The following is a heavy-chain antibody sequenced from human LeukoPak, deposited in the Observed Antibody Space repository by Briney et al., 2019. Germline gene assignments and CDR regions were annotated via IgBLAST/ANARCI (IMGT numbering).Heavy chain of an antibody. J-gene: IGHJ4*02. V-gene: IGHV3-30*04. D-gene: IGHD4-17*01. CDR1: GFTFGSYA. Sequence: PGGSLRLSCAASGFTFGSYALHWVRQAPGKGLEWVAFISYHGKSENYADSVKGRFTISRDISKNMLYLQMNSLRPEDTAVYYCARDSVTTGFYFDYRGQGTLVTVSS. CDR2: ISYHGKSE. CDR3: ARDSVTTGFYFDY.